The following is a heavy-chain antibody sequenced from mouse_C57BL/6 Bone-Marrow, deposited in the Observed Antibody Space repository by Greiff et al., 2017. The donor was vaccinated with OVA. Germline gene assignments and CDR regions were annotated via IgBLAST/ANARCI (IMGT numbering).Heavy chain of an antibody. V-gene: IGHV5-17*01. J-gene: IGHJ3*01. CDR2: ISSGSSTI. CDR1: GFTFSDYG. Sequence: EVQLLESGAGLVKPGASLKLSCAASGFTFSDYGMHWDRQAPEKGLEWVAYISSGSSTIYYADTVKGRFTISRDNAKNTLFLQMTSLRSEDTAMYYCARGRQPFAYWGQGTLVTVSA. CDR3: ARGRQPFAY. D-gene: IGHD3-2*01.